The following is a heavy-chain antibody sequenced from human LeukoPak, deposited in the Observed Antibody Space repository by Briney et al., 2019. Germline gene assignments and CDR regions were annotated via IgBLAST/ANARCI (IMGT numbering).Heavy chain of an antibody. CDR3: ARDLQATVTTNGWGFDL. D-gene: IGHD4-17*01. CDR2: INDDGSSA. J-gene: IGHJ2*01. Sequence: GGSLRLSCAASGFTFSSYWMHWVRQAPGKGLVWVSRINDDGSSASYADSVKGRFTISRDSAKNTLSLQMNSLRAEDTAVYYCARDLQATVTTNGWGFDLWGRGTLVTVSS. V-gene: IGHV3-74*01. CDR1: GFTFSSYW.